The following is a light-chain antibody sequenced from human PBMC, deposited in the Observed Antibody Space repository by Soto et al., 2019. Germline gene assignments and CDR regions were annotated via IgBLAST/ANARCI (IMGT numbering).Light chain of an antibody. V-gene: IGLV2-14*01. Sequence: QSVLTQPASVSGSPGQSITISCTGSSSDVGGYNFVSWYQQHPGKAPKLMIYEVSNRPSGVSTRFSGSKSGNTASLTISGLQAEDEADYYCSSHTSSSTRVFGTGTKLTVL. CDR1: SSDVGGYNF. CDR3: SSHTSSSTRV. J-gene: IGLJ1*01. CDR2: EVS.